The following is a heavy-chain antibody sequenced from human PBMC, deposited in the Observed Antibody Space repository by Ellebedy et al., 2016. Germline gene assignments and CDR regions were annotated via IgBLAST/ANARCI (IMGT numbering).Heavy chain of an antibody. Sequence: GESLKISXAASEFIFSNYWMHWVRQAPGKGLVWVSRINSDGTSTSYADSVKGRFTISRDNAKNTLYLQMNSLRAEDTAVYYCARAALYYYDSSGSGYWGLGILVTVSS. J-gene: IGHJ4*02. CDR1: EFIFSNYW. D-gene: IGHD3-22*01. V-gene: IGHV3-74*01. CDR3: ARAALYYYDSSGSGY. CDR2: INSDGTST.